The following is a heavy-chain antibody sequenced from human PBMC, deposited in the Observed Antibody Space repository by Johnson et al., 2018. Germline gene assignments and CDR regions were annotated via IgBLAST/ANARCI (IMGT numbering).Heavy chain of an antibody. Sequence: VQLVESGGGLVQPGGSLRLSCAASGFTFTNAWMNWVRQAPGKGLEWVGRIKSKTDVGTTDYAAPVKGRVTISRDDSKNTLYLQRNSLKTEDTAVDYCTTGQSIWGQGTMVTVSS. J-gene: IGHJ3*02. CDR1: GFTFTNAW. V-gene: IGHV3-15*01. CDR3: TTGQSI. D-gene: IGHD6-19*01. CDR2: IKSKTDVGTT.